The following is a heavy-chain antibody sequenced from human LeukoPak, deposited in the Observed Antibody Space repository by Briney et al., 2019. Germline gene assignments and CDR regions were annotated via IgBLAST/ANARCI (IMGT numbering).Heavy chain of an antibody. V-gene: IGHV4-59*01. J-gene: IGHJ6*02. CDR3: AREGAGGLNYGYGMDV. Sequence: PSETLSLTCTVSGGSISSYYWSWIRQPPGKGLEWIGYIYYSGSTNYNPSLKSRVTISVDTSKNQFSLKLSSVTAADTAVYYCAREGAGGLNYGYGMDVWGQGTTVTVSS. D-gene: IGHD3-10*01. CDR2: IYYSGST. CDR1: GGSISSYY.